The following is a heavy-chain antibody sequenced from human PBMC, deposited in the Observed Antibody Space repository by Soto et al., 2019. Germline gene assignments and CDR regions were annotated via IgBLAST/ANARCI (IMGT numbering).Heavy chain of an antibody. Sequence: EVQLVESGGGLVQPGGSLRLSCAASGLSFSDHYMDWVRQAPGKGLECVGRVRNKVNSYTTEYAASVKGRFTVSRDDSKSALYLQMNSLKIEDTAVYYCTRVKSSRWSLDALDIWGRGTMVTVSS. V-gene: IGHV3-72*01. D-gene: IGHD2-2*01. J-gene: IGHJ3*02. CDR2: VRNKVNSYTT. CDR3: TRVKSSRWSLDALDI. CDR1: GLSFSDHY.